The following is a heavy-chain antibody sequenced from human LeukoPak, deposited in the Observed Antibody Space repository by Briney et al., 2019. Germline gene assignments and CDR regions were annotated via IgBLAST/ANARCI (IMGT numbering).Heavy chain of an antibody. CDR3: AKDRYSRGYFD. CDR2: ISGSGGST. J-gene: IGHJ4*02. D-gene: IGHD3-22*01. CDR1: EFTFTDYA. V-gene: IGHV3-23*01. Sequence: GGSLRLSCAASEFTFTDYAMNWVRQAPGKGLEWLSAISGSGGSTYYADSIQGRFTISRDNSKNTLYLQMNSLRAEDTAIYYCAKDRYSRGYFDWGQGALVTVSS.